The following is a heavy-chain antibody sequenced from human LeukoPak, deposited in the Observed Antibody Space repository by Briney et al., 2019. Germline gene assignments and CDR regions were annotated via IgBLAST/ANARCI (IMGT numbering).Heavy chain of an antibody. CDR2: ISYDASNK. Sequence: GGSLRISCAASRFTFSRYGMHWVRQTPGKGLEWVAVISYDASNKYYADSVKGRFTISRDNSKNTLYLQMNSLRAEDTSVYYCAKSHGYSYGFDYWGQGTLVTVSS. CDR1: RFTFSRYG. CDR3: AKSHGYSYGFDY. V-gene: IGHV3-30*18. J-gene: IGHJ4*02. D-gene: IGHD5-18*01.